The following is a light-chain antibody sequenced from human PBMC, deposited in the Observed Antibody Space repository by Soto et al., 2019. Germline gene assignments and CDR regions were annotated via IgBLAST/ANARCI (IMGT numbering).Light chain of an antibody. CDR2: AAS. Sequence: DIQMTQSPSSLSASVGDRVTITCRASQSISSYLNWYQQKPGKAPKLLIYAASSLQSGVPSRFSGSGSGTDFTLTTSSLQPEDFATYYCQQANSFPLITFGQGTRLEI. V-gene: IGKV1-39*01. CDR3: QQANSFPLIT. J-gene: IGKJ5*01. CDR1: QSISSY.